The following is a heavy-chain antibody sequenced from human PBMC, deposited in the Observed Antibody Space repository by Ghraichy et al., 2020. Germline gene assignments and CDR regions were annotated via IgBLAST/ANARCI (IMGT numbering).Heavy chain of an antibody. CDR2: ISAYNGNT. J-gene: IGHJ4*02. Sequence: SVKVSCKASGYTFTSYGISWVRQAPGQGLEWMGWISAYNGNTNYAQKLQGRVTMTTDTSTSTAYMELRSLRSDDTAVYYCARHLGYCSSTNCYVYFDYWGQGTLVTVSS. CDR1: GYTFTSYG. V-gene: IGHV1-18*01. CDR3: ARHLGYCSSTNCYVYFDY. D-gene: IGHD2-2*01.